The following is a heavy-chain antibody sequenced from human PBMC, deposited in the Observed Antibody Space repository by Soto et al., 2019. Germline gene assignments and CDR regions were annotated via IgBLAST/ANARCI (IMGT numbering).Heavy chain of an antibody. J-gene: IGHJ6*02. CDR3: AMEDEYLRPSPQYV. V-gene: IGHV1-18*01. D-gene: IGHD2-15*01. CDR2: INTYNGNT. CDR1: GYTFTRYG. Sequence: QVQLVQSGAEVKNPGASVKVSCKASGYTFTRYGIGWARQAPGQGLEWRGWINTYNGNTNYAQYVQGRITLTTDTSPSTDSMEMRNLRSNDTPKYYSAMEDEYLRPSPQYVCGQGTKVIFSS.